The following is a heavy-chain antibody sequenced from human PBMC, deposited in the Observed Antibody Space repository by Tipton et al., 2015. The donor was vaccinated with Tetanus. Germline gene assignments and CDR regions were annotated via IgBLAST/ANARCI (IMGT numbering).Heavy chain of an antibody. V-gene: IGHV4-39*01. CDR1: GGSISSSSYY. CDR3: ARHSSLKALNY. J-gene: IGHJ4*02. CDR2: AYYSGST. D-gene: IGHD3-9*01. Sequence: LRLSCIVSGGSISSSSYYWGWIRQPPGKGLEWIGSAYYSGSTYYNPSLKSRVTISVDTSKNQFSLELSSVTAADTAVYYCARHSSLKALNYWGQGTLVTASS.